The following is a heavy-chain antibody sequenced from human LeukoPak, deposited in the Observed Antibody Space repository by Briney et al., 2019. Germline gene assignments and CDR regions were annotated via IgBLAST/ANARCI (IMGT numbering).Heavy chain of an antibody. D-gene: IGHD5-18*01. Sequence: GGSLRLSCAASGFTFSSYSMNWVRQAPGKGLEWVSYISSSSTTIYYADSVKGRFTISRDNAKNLLYLQMNSLRAEDTAVYYCARRASTERGHSYGLDYWGQGTLVTVSS. V-gene: IGHV3-48*01. CDR2: ISSSSTTI. J-gene: IGHJ4*02. CDR1: GFTFSSYS. CDR3: ARRASTERGHSYGLDY.